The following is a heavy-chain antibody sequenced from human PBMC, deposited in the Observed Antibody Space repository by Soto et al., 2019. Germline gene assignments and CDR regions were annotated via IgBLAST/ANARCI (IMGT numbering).Heavy chain of an antibody. CDR1: GFTFSSYS. Sequence: EVQLVESGGGLVKPGGSLRLSCAASGFTFSSYSMNWVRQAAGKGLEWVSSISSSSSYIYYADSVKGRFTISRDNAKNSLYLQMNRLRAEDTAVYYCATFYDSSGIYGMDVWGQGTTVTVSS. D-gene: IGHD3-22*01. CDR3: ATFYDSSGIYGMDV. V-gene: IGHV3-21*01. J-gene: IGHJ6*02. CDR2: ISSSSSYI.